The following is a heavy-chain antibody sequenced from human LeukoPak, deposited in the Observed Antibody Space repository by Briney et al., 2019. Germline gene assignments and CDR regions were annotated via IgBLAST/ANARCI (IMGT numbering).Heavy chain of an antibody. CDR1: GFTFDDYA. J-gene: IGHJ3*02. CDR2: ISWNSGSK. V-gene: IGHV3-9*01. D-gene: IGHD6-13*01. CDR3: AKGYSSSGTDAFDI. Sequence: GGSLRLSCAASGFTFDDYAMHWVRQVPGKGLEWVSGISWNSGSKGYADSVKGRFTISRDNAKNSLYLQMNSLRAEGTALYYCAKGYSSSGTDAFDIWGQGTMVTVSS.